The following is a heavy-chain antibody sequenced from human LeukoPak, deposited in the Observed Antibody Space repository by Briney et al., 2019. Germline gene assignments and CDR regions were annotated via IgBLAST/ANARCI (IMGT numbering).Heavy chain of an antibody. CDR3: ARPRGEWLSTLHSEGFDP. CDR1: GGSISGSSSY. Sequence: SETLSLTCTVSGGSISGSSSYWGWIRQPPGKGLEWIGNIYYSGTTYYNPSLKSRVTISVDTSKNQFSLKLSSVTVADTAVYYCARPRGEWLSTLHSEGFDPWGQGTLVTVSS. CDR2: IYYSGTT. D-gene: IGHD3-3*01. J-gene: IGHJ5*02. V-gene: IGHV4-39*01.